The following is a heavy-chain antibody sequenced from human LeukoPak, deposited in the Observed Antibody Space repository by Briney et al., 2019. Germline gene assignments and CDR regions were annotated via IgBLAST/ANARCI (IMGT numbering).Heavy chain of an antibody. Sequence: GASVKVSCKASGYTFTSYGISWVRQAPGQGLEWMGWISAYNGNTNYAQKLQGRVTMTTDTSTSTAYMELRSLRSDDTAVYYCAREEGGYSSGWYRFDYWGQGTLVTVSS. CDR3: AREEGGYSSGWYRFDY. CDR1: GYTFTSYG. D-gene: IGHD6-19*01. V-gene: IGHV1-18*01. CDR2: ISAYNGNT. J-gene: IGHJ4*02.